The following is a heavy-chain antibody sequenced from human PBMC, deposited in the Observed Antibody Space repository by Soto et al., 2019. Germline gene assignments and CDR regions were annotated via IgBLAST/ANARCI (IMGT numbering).Heavy chain of an antibody. CDR2: INHSGST. J-gene: IGHJ6*02. CDR1: GGSFSGYY. V-gene: IGHV4-34*01. CDR3: ARLLGYCSSTSCAAWGYNYYYGMDV. D-gene: IGHD2-2*01. Sequence: SETLSVTCAVYGGSFSGYYWSWIRQPPGKGLEWIGEINHSGSTNYNPSLKSRVTISVDTSKNQFSLKLSSVTAADTAVYYCARLLGYCSSTSCAAWGYNYYYGMDVWGQGTTVTFSS.